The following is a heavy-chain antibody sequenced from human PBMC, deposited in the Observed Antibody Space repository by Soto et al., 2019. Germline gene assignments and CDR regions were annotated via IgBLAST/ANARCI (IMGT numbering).Heavy chain of an antibody. CDR3: AKKVPAALRLYYFFGLDV. Sequence: QVQLQESGPGLVKPSGTLSLTCAVSGASIRSDNRWTWVRQPPGAGLEWIGEISQSGTTKYNPSLASPVTISVDKSKNQFSLRLTSMTAADTAVYYCAKKVPAALRLYYFFGLDVWGQGTTVTVSS. J-gene: IGHJ6*02. D-gene: IGHD2-15*01. CDR2: ISQSGTT. V-gene: IGHV4-4*02. CDR1: GASIRSDNR.